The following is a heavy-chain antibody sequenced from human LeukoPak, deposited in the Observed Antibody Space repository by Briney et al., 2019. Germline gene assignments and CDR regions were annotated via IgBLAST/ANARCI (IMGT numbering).Heavy chain of an antibody. CDR1: GFIFSNYA. D-gene: IGHD3-9*01. Sequence: GASLRLSCAASGFIFSNYAMSWARQAPGKGLEWVSAIVGSGANTYYADSVKGRFTISRDNPGNTLYLQMNSLRAEDTAVYYCAKWGDYDVLTGYYDPDNWGQGTLVTVSS. V-gene: IGHV3-23*01. CDR3: AKWGDYDVLTGYYDPDN. J-gene: IGHJ4*02. CDR2: IVGSGANT.